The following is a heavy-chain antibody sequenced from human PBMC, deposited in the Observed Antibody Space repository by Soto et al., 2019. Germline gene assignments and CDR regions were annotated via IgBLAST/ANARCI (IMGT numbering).Heavy chain of an antibody. CDR1: GFTFDDYT. Sequence: GGSLRLSCAASGFTFDDYTMHWVRQAPGKGLEWVSLISWDGGSTYYADSVKGRFTISRDNSKNSLYLQMNSLRTEDTALYYCAKDMAPWGKYCSGGSCYSGAIDYWGQGTLVTVSS. D-gene: IGHD2-15*01. J-gene: IGHJ4*02. CDR2: ISWDGGST. V-gene: IGHV3-43*01. CDR3: AKDMAPWGKYCSGGSCYSGAIDY.